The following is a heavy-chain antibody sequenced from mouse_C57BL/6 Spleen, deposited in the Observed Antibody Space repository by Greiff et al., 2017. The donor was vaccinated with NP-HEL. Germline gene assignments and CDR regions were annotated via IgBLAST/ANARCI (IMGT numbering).Heavy chain of an antibody. CDR3: ARWGTANYAMDY. CDR2: INPSSGYT. V-gene: IGHV1-4*01. J-gene: IGHJ4*01. Sequence: VQLQESGAELVRPGASVKMSCKASGYTFTSYTMHWVKQRPGQGLEWIGYINPSSGYTKYNQKFKDKATLTADKSSSTAYMQLSSLTSEDSAVYYCARWGTANYAMDYWGQGTSVTVSS. CDR1: GYTFTSYT. D-gene: IGHD1-2*01.